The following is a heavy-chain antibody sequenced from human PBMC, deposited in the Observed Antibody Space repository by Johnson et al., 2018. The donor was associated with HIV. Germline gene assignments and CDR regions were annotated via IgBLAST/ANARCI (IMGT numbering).Heavy chain of an antibody. D-gene: IGHD5-24*01. CDR2: VNQEGSEK. CDR3: ARACRDGYTCDAFDI. V-gene: IGHV3-7*02. CDR1: GFTFSSYW. J-gene: IGHJ3*02. Sequence: AHLVESGGGLVQPGGSLGLFCSASGFTFSSYWMSWVRQAPGKGLEWVANVNQEGSEKHYVDSVKGRFTISRDNSKNTLYLQMNSLRAEDTAVYYCARACRDGYTCDAFDIWGQGTMVTVSS.